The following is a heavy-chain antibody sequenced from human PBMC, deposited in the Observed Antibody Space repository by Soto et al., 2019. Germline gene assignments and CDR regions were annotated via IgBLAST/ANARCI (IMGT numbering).Heavy chain of an antibody. V-gene: IGHV4-34*01. Sequence: PSETLSLTCAVYGGSFSGYYWSWIRQPPGKGLEWIGEINHSGSTNYNPSLKSRVTISVDTSKNQFSLKLSSVTAADTAVYYCASDVVAVAAFDIWGKGIMVTXS. CDR3: ASDVVAVAAFDI. D-gene: IGHD6-19*01. CDR2: INHSGST. CDR1: GGSFSGYY. J-gene: IGHJ3*02.